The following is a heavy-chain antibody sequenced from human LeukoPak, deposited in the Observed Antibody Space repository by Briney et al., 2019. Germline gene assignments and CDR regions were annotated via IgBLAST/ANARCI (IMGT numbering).Heavy chain of an antibody. CDR2: ISYDGSNK. J-gene: IGHJ3*02. Sequence: GGSLRLSCAASGFTFSSYAMHWVRQAPGKGLEWVAVISYDGSNKYYADSVKGRFTISRDNSKNTLYLQMNSLRAEDTAVYYCARECGGDCVDAFDIWGQGTMVTVSS. V-gene: IGHV3-30-3*01. CDR3: ARECGGDCVDAFDI. D-gene: IGHD2-21*02. CDR1: GFTFSSYA.